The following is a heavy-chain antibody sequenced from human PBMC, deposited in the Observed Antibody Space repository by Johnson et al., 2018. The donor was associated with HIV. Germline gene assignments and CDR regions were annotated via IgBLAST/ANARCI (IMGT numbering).Heavy chain of an antibody. Sequence: QVQLVESGGGVVQPGGSLRLSCAASGFTFSSYAMHWVRQAPGKGLEWVAVISYDGSNKYYADSVKGRFTISRDNSKNTLYMQMNSLRAEDPAVYYCARQLVSDAFDIWGQGTMVTVSS. CDR2: ISYDGSNK. D-gene: IGHD1-1*01. CDR3: ARQLVSDAFDI. CDR1: GFTFSSYA. V-gene: IGHV3-30*04. J-gene: IGHJ3*02.